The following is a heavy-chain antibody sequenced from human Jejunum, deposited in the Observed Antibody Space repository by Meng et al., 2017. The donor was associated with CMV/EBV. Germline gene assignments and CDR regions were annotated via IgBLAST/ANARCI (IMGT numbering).Heavy chain of an antibody. CDR2: IYSGGST. CDR3: AKGQSTDLGYYYDIDV. V-gene: IGHV4-4*07. D-gene: IGHD5/OR15-5a*01. Sequence: QVPLKESGPGLGTPSETGSLMCTVSGDSTSNYYWNWIRQPAGKALEWVGRIYSGGSTNYNPSLKGRVTMSVDTSKNQISLRLTSVTAADTAMYFCAKGQSTDLGYYYDIDVWGHGTLVTVSS. J-gene: IGHJ6*02. CDR1: GDSTSNYY.